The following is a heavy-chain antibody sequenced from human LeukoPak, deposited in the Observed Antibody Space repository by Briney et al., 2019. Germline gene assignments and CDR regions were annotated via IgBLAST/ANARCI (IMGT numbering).Heavy chain of an antibody. CDR1: GFTFSVHY. D-gene: IGHD1-1*01. J-gene: IGHJ6*03. CDR2: FRKKANHYLP. CDR3: ARLQLERLSVGDYYCYYMDV. Sequence: GGSLRLSCAASGFTFSVHYMDWVRHAPGEGLEWVGRFRKKANHYLPEYGAAANGSLTISRDDLTNSLYLQMNSLKTEDTAVYYCARLQLERLSVGDYYCYYMDVWGKGTTVTVSS. V-gene: IGHV3-72*01.